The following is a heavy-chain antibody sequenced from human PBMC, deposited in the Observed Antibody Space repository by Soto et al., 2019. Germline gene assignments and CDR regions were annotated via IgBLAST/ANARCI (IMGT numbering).Heavy chain of an antibody. CDR1: GLTSSTYA. CDR2: ISGSGGNT. D-gene: IGHD4-17*01. CDR3: AKRLNTVTTVFDC. Sequence: GSLRLSCAASGLTSSTYAMSWVRQAPGKGLEWVSGISGSGGNTYYADSVKGRFTISRDNSKNMLYLQMNSLRAEDTAVYYCAKRLNTVTTVFDCWGQGTLVTVS. J-gene: IGHJ4*02. V-gene: IGHV3-23*01.